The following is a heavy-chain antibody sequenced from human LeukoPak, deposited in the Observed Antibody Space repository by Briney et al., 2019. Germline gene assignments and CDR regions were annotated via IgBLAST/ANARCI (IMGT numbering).Heavy chain of an antibody. Sequence: GGSLRLSCAASGFPFSAYWMLWARQAPGKGLVWVSRITSDGATSYTDSVKGRFTISRDNSKNTLHLQMNSLRAEDTAVYYCAKGGPYSSSPVDYWGQGTLVTVSS. V-gene: IGHV3-74*01. CDR3: AKGGPYSSSPVDY. CDR2: ITSDGAT. J-gene: IGHJ4*02. CDR1: GFPFSAYW. D-gene: IGHD6-6*01.